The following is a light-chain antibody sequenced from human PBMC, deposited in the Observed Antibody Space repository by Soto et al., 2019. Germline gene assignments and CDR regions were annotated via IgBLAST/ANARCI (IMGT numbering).Light chain of an antibody. J-gene: IGLJ1*01. Sequence: QSVLPQPASVSGSPGQSITISCTGTSSNVGNFNVVSWYQQHPGKAPKVIIFDVSERPSGVSNRFSGSKSGNTASLTISGLQAEDEADYYCCSYAGSGTNVFGTGTKVTVL. CDR3: CSYAGSGTNV. CDR2: DVS. V-gene: IGLV2-23*02. CDR1: SSNVGNFNV.